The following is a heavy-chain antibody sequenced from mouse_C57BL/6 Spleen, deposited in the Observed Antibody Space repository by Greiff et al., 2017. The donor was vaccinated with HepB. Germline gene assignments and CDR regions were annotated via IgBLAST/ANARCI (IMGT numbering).Heavy chain of an antibody. CDR1: GYTFTSYW. J-gene: IGHJ4*01. V-gene: IGHV1-53*01. CDR2: INPSNGGT. Sequence: VQLQQSGPELVKPGASVKLSCKASGYTFTSYWMHWVKQRPGQGLEWIGNINPSNGGTNYNEKFKSKATLTVDKSSSTAYMQLSSLTSEDSAVYYCARDYGSPYYAMDYWGQGTSVTVSS. CDR3: ARDYGSPYYAMDY. D-gene: IGHD1-1*01.